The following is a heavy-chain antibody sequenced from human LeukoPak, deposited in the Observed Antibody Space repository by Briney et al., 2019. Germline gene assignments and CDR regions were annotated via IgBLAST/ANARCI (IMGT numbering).Heavy chain of an antibody. CDR3: ARGNFWSGSANYYFDY. CDR1: GFTFSSYW. J-gene: IGHJ4*02. D-gene: IGHD3-3*01. V-gene: IGHV3-7*01. Sequence: PGGSLRLSCAASGFTFSSYWMSWVRQAPGKGLEWVANIKQDGSEKYYVDSVKGRFTISRDNAKNSLYLQMNSLRAEDTAVYYCARGNFWSGSANYYFDYWGQGTLVTVSS. CDR2: IKQDGSEK.